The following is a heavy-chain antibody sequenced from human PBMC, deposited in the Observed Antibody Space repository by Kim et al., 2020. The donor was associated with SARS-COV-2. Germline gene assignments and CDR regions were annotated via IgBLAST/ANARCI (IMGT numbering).Heavy chain of an antibody. CDR3: ATDRGSVGWYVDY. V-gene: IGHV3-23*01. J-gene: IGHJ4*02. Sequence: ADSVKGRFTIPRDNSKNTLYLQMNSLRGDDTAIYYGATDRGSVGWYVDYWGQGILVTVSS. D-gene: IGHD6-19*01.